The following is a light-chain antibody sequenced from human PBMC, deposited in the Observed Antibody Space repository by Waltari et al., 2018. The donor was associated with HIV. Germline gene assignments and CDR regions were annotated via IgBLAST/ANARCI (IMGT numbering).Light chain of an antibody. CDR1: SSNIGSDF. CDR2: SND. V-gene: IGLV1-47*02. CDR3: TTWDSSVTAWV. Sequence: QSVLTQPPSASGTPGQRVTISCSGSSSNIGSDFVYWYQQLPGTAPKLLIYSNDQRPSGVPDRFSGSKSGTSASLAISGRRSEDEADYYCTTWDSSVTAWVFGGGTKLTVL. J-gene: IGLJ3*02.